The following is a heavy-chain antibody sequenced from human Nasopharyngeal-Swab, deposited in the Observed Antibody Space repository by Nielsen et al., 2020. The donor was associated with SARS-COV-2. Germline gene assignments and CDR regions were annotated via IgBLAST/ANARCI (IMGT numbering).Heavy chain of an antibody. Sequence: GESLKISCKSSGYRFNSYWIGWVRQMPGKGLEWMGIIYPGDSDTRYSPSFQGQVTISADKSITTAYLQWSSLKASDTAMYYCASTVITTGGADYWGQGTLVTVSS. J-gene: IGHJ4*02. CDR1: GYRFNSYW. D-gene: IGHD4-17*01. CDR3: ASTVITTGGADY. CDR2: IYPGDSDT. V-gene: IGHV5-51*01.